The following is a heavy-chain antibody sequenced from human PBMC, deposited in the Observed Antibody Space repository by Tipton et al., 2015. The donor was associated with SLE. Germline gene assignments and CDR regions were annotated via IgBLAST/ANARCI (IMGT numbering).Heavy chain of an antibody. V-gene: IGHV1-2*02. J-gene: IGHJ6*03. CDR2: INGNSGDT. Sequence: QVQLVQSGPEVKKPGASVRVSCKASGFSVTGYYMHWVRQAPGQGLEWMGWINGNSGDTKYAQHLQGRVTMTTDTSTSTAYMELRYLMSDDTAVYYCARDGDSATTYNYYMDVWGEGTAVTVSS. CDR1: GFSVTGYY. D-gene: IGHD4-17*01. CDR3: ARDGDSATTYNYYMDV.